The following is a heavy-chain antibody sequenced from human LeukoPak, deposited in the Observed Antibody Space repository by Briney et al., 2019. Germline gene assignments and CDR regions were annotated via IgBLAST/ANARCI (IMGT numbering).Heavy chain of an antibody. Sequence: GGSLRLSCAASGFTFSSYAVSWVRQAPGKGLEWVSAFSGGGGSTYSADSVKGRFTISRDNSKNTLYLQMNSLRAEDTAVYYCAINDYHDYWGKGTLVTVSS. J-gene: IGHJ4*02. CDR2: FSGGGGST. CDR3: AINDYHDY. CDR1: GFTFSSYA. V-gene: IGHV3-23*01.